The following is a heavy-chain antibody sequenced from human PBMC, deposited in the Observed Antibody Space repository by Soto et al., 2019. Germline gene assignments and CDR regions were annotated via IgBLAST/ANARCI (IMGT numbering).Heavy chain of an antibody. D-gene: IGHD3-10*01. CDR1: GDSISNNKW. J-gene: IGHJ6*02. CDR2: MHHSGSI. CDR3: ARFGGGMDV. Sequence: SETLSLTCSVSGDSISNNKWWSWVRRPPGKGLEWIGEMHHSGSIHYNASLKSRATLSVDKSKNQFSLKLSSVTAADTAVYYCARFGGGMDVRGQGTTVTVSS. V-gene: IGHV4-4*02.